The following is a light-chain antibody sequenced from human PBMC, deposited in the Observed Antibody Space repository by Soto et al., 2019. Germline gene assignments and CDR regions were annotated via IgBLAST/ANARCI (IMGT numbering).Light chain of an antibody. CDR1: QSVSSN. J-gene: IGKJ4*01. Sequence: EIVMTQSPATLSVSPGERATVSCRASQSVSSNLAWYQQKPGQAPRLLVYDTSTRATGIPARFSDSGSGTEFTLTISSLQSEDSAVYYCQQYNNWPPLTFGGGTKVEIK. CDR3: QQYNNWPPLT. CDR2: DTS. V-gene: IGKV3-15*01.